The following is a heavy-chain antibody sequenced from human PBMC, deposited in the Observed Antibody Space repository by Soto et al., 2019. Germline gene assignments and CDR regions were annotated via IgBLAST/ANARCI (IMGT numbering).Heavy chain of an antibody. D-gene: IGHD2-2*01. Sequence: ASVKVSCKASGYTFTSYYMHWVRQAPRQGLEWMGIINPSGGSTSYAQKFQGRVTMTRDTSTSTVYMELSSLRSEDTAVYYCARDYPAPSTSDGIDVWGQGTTVTVSS. CDR2: INPSGGST. CDR3: ARDYPAPSTSDGIDV. V-gene: IGHV1-46*01. J-gene: IGHJ6*02. CDR1: GYTFTSYY.